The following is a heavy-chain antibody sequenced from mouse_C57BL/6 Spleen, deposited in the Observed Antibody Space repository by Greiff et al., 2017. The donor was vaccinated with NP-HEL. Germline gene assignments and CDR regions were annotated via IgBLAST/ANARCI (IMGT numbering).Heavy chain of an antibody. V-gene: IGHV1-72*01. CDR3: ARGAYYGYDEFAY. Sequence: QVQLQQPGAELVKPGASVKLSCKASGYTFTSYWMHWVKQRPGRGLEWIGRIDPNSGGTKYNEKFKSKATLTVDKPSSTAYMQLSSLTSEDSAVYYCARGAYYGYDEFAYWGQGTLVTVSA. CDR1: GYTFTSYW. D-gene: IGHD2-2*01. CDR2: IDPNSGGT. J-gene: IGHJ3*01.